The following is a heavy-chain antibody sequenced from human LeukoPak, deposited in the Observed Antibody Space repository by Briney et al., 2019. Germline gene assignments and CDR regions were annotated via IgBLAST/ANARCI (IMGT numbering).Heavy chain of an antibody. CDR3: ARGPGVATIFTDY. CDR1: GFTFSSSA. J-gene: IGHJ4*02. V-gene: IGHV3-48*01. Sequence: PGGSLRLSCAASGFTFSSSAMHWVRQAPGKGLEWVSFISRSSDLIYYADSVKGRFTISRDNAENSLYLQMNSLRAEDTAVYYCARGPGVATIFTDYWGQGTLVTVSS. D-gene: IGHD5-24*01. CDR2: ISRSSDLI.